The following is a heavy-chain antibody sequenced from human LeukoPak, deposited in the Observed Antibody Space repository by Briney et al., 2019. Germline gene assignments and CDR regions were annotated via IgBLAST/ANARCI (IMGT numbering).Heavy chain of an antibody. J-gene: IGHJ4*02. Sequence: GGSLRLSCAASGFTFTDYWMTWVRQAPGKGLEWVANIKQDGSVKFYVDSVKGRFTISRDNAQNSLYLQMNSLRAEDTAVYYCARDEPDYWGQGTLVTVSS. CDR2: IKQDGSVK. CDR3: ARDEPDY. V-gene: IGHV3-7*01. CDR1: GFTFTDYW.